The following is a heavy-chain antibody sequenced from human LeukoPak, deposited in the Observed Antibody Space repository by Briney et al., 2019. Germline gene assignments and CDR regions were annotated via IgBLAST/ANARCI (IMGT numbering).Heavy chain of an antibody. CDR2: ISAYNGNT. CDR3: ARVQNYYGSGNYYYYGMDV. CDR1: GYTFTSYG. D-gene: IGHD3-10*01. Sequence: ASVKVSCKASGYTFTSYGISWVRQAPGQGLEWMGWISAYNGNTNYAQKLQGRVTMTTDTSTSTAYMELRGLRSDDTAVYYCARVQNYYGSGNYYYYGMDVWGQGTTVTVSS. V-gene: IGHV1-18*01. J-gene: IGHJ6*02.